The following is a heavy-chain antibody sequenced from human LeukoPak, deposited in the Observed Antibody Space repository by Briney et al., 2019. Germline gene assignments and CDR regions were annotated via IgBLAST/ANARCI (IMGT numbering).Heavy chain of an antibody. Sequence: GGSLRLSCAASGFTFSNAWMSWVRQAAGKGLEWVGRIKSKTDGGTTDYAAPVKGRFTISRDDSKNTLYLQMNSLKTEDTAVYYCTTGVTGSGFSSPPDYWGQGTLVTVSS. D-gene: IGHD6-19*01. J-gene: IGHJ4*02. CDR1: GFTFSNAW. V-gene: IGHV3-15*01. CDR2: IKSKTDGGTT. CDR3: TTGVTGSGFSSPPDY.